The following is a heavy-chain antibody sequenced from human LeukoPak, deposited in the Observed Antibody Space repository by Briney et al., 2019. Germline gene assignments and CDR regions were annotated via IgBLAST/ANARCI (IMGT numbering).Heavy chain of an antibody. CDR1: GFTFSNYW. D-gene: IGHD3-22*01. Sequence: GGSLRLSCEGSGFTFSNYWMGWVRQAPGKGLQWVANIKTDGSEKYYADSVKGRFTISRDNAKNSLYLQMNSLRAEDTAVYYCATYSSLNRREFQFWGQGTLLTVSS. CDR2: IKTDGSEK. J-gene: IGHJ1*01. V-gene: IGHV3-7*01. CDR3: ATYSSLNRREFQF.